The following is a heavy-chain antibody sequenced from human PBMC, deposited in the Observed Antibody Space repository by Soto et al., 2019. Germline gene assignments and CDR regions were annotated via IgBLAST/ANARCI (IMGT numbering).Heavy chain of an antibody. CDR1: GGSISSSSYY. V-gene: IGHV4-39*01. J-gene: IGHJ5*02. D-gene: IGHD6-19*01. Sequence: QLQLQESGPGLVKPSETLSLTCTVSGGSISSSSYYWGWIRQPPGKGLEWIGSIYYSGSTYYNPSLKSRVTISVETSKNQFSLKLSSVTAADTSVYYCARRASGYSSGFFNPWGQGTLVTVSS. CDR2: IYYSGST. CDR3: ARRASGYSSGFFNP.